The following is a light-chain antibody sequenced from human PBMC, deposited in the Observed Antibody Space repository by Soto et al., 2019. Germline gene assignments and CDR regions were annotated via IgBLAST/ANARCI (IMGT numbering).Light chain of an antibody. V-gene: IGLV2-14*01. CDR3: SSFSATTTTTVV. Sequence: QSALTQPASVSGSPGQSITISCTGTSSDVGAYKYVSWYQQHPGKAPKLIIYEVSNRPSGVPNRFSASKSGNTASQTISGLQTEDEADYFCSSFSATTTTTVVFGGGTKVTVL. CDR2: EVS. J-gene: IGLJ2*01. CDR1: SSDVGAYKY.